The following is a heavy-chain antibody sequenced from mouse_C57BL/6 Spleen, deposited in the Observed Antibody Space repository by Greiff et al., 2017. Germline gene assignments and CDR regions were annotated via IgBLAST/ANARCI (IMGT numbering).Heavy chain of an antibody. V-gene: IGHV5-4*03. D-gene: IGHD1-1*01. CDR2: ISDGGSYT. CDR1: GFTFSSYA. J-gene: IGHJ1*03. CDR3: ASNYGSSYWYFDV. Sequence: EVKLVESGGGLVKPGGSLKLSCAASGFTFSSYAMSWVRQTPEKRLEWVATISDGGSYTYYPDNVKGRFTISRDNAKNNLYLQMSHLKSEDTAMYYCASNYGSSYWYFDVWGTGTTVTVSS.